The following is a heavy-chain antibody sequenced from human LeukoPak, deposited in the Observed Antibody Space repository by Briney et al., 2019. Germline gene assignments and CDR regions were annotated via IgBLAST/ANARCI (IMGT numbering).Heavy chain of an antibody. CDR1: GFTFSDYA. J-gene: IGHJ4*02. CDR3: AKELDTMFFDY. V-gene: IGHV3-43*01. D-gene: IGHD3-10*02. Sequence: GRSLRLSCAASGFTFSDYAMHWVRQAPGKGLEWVSLAGWAGGTTFYSDSVRGRFTISRDSGRKSVYLQMNSLTTDDTAFYFCAKELDTMFFDYWGQGALVTVSS. CDR2: AGWAGGTT.